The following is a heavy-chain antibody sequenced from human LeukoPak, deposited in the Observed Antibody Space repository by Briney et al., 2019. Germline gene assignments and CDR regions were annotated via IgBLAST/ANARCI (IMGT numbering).Heavy chain of an antibody. V-gene: IGHV3-20*04. D-gene: IGHD6-13*01. CDR3: ARRGSSSWHRRNDAFDI. CDR2: INWDGAST. CDR1: GFTFDDYG. Sequence: PGGSLRPSCAAAGFTFDDYGIGSVRQPAGKWLEWVSVINWDGASTGYADSVKGRFTISRDNAKNSLYLQMNSLRAEDTALYYCARRGSSSWHRRNDAFDIWGQGTMVTVSS. J-gene: IGHJ3*02.